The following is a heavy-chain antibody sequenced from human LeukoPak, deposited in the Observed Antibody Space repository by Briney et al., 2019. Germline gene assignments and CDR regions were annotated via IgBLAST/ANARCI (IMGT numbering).Heavy chain of an antibody. CDR1: GFIFSHHG. Sequence: GGSLRLSCAASGFIFSHHGMHWVRQAPGKGLEWVAVIWSDSANRFYADSVKGRFTISRDNSQNTVFLQMNSLRVKDTAIYYCARDAQRGFDYSNSLKNWGHGTLVTVSS. D-gene: IGHD4-11*01. V-gene: IGHV3-33*01. J-gene: IGHJ4*01. CDR3: ARDAQRGFDYSNSLKN. CDR2: IWSDSANR.